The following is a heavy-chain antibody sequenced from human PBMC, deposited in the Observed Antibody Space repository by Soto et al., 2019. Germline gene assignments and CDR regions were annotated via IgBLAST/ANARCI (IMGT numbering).Heavy chain of an antibody. V-gene: IGHV3-23*01. CDR1: GFTCSSYV. J-gene: IGHJ4*02. Sequence: GGSLRLSCAASGFTCSSYVMSWVCQAPGKGLEWVSAISGSGGSTYYADSVKGRFTISRDNSKNTLYLQMNSLRAEDTAVYYCAKDVDYYDSSGYLIWGQGTLVTVSS. CDR2: ISGSGGST. CDR3: AKDVDYYDSSGYLI. D-gene: IGHD3-22*01.